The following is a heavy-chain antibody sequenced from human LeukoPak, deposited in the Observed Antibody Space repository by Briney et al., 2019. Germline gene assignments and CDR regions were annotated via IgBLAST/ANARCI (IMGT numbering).Heavy chain of an antibody. D-gene: IGHD3-3*01. V-gene: IGHV1-46*01. CDR1: GYTFTNYY. CDR2: INPSGGTT. CDR3: AREAVTIFGLVRTQTPKGPHRFDP. J-gene: IGHJ5*02. Sequence: SVKVSCKASGYTFTNYYIHWVRQAPGQGLEWMGLINPSGGTTNCAQKFQGRVTMTRDMSTTTVYMHLSSLRSEDTAVYYCAREAVTIFGLVRTQTPKGPHRFDPWGQGTLVTVSS.